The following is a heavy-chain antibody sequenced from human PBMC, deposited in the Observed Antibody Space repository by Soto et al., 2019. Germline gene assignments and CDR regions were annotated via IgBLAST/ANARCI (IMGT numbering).Heavy chain of an antibody. CDR3: ARDMGYCSGGSCYGGNYFDY. CDR2: IYYSGHT. J-gene: IGHJ4*02. D-gene: IGHD2-15*01. Sequence: SETLSLTCTVSGGSISGHYWSWVRQTPGKGLEWIGYIYYSGHTNYNPSLKSRLTIAVDTSKNQFSLKLSAVTAADTAVYYCARDMGYCSGGSCYGGNYFDYWGQGTLVTVS. V-gene: IGHV4-59*11. CDR1: GGSISGHY.